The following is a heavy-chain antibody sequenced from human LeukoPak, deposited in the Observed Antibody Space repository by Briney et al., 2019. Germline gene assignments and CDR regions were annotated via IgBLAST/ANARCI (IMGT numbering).Heavy chain of an antibody. D-gene: IGHD3-16*02. J-gene: IGHJ4*02. CDR3: ARAMTSRSRIFDS. V-gene: IGHV4-59*01. CDR1: GDSISEYY. CDR2: IYYHGTT. Sequence: SETLSLSCAVSGDSISEYYWSSIRQPLGKGLEWIAYIYYHGTTSYNPSLKSRVTISSDTSKNQFSLILTSVTATDTAVYYCARAMTSRSRIFDSWGQGSLVTVSS.